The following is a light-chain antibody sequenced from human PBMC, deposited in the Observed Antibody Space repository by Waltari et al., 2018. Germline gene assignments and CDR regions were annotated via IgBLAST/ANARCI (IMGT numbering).Light chain of an antibody. V-gene: IGKV1-39*01. CDR2: TAS. CDR3: QQYYSPPWT. CDR1: QSISNY. J-gene: IGKJ1*01. Sequence: QMTQSPSSLSASVGDRVTITCRASQSISNYLHWYQQKPGKAPKLLIHTASNLQSGVPSRFSGNGSGTDFTLTISSLQAEDVAVYYCQQYYSPPWTFGQGTQVEIK.